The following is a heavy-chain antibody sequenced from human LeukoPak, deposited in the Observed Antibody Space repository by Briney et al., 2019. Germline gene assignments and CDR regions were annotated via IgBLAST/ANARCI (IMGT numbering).Heavy chain of an antibody. J-gene: IGHJ4*02. D-gene: IGHD1-26*01. V-gene: IGHV1-2*02. CDR1: GYTFTGYY. CDR2: ISPNSGDT. Sequence: ASVKVSCKASGYTFTGYYMHWVRQAPGQGLEWMGWISPNSGDTNYAQKFQGRVTMTRDTSITTAYMELSRLRSDDTAVYYCARVGGSHLNLDYWGQGTLVTVSS. CDR3: ARVGGSHLNLDY.